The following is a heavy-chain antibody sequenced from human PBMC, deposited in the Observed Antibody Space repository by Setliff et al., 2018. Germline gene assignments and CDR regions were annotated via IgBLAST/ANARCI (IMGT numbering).Heavy chain of an antibody. Sequence: ASVKVSCKASGYTFITYAISWMRQAPGQGLEWMGWINTNTGNPSYAQGFTGRFVFSLDTSVSTAYLQISSLKAEDTALYYCARASRFGTIKYRGDYYMDVWGKGTTVTVS. V-gene: IGHV7-4-1*02. CDR3: ARASRFGTIKYRGDYYMDV. CDR2: INTNTGNP. CDR1: GYTFITYA. D-gene: IGHD3-10*01. J-gene: IGHJ6*03.